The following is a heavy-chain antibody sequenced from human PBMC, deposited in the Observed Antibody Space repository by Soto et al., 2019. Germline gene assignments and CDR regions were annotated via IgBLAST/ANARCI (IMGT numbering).Heavy chain of an antibody. D-gene: IGHD3-10*01. CDR2: INPYTGNT. J-gene: IGHJ4*02. V-gene: IGHV1-18*01. Sequence: QAHLVQSGAEVKKPGASVKVSCKASGYTFSSYGISWVRQAPRQGFEWMGWINPYTGNTNYAQKFQGRVTMTTDTCTSTAYMDLRSLTSDDTAVYYCARVWFGELSSDCWGQGTLVTVSS. CDR3: ARVWFGELSSDC. CDR1: GYTFSSYG.